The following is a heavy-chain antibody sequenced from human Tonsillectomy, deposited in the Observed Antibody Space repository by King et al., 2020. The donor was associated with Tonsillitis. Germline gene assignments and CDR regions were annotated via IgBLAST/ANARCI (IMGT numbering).Heavy chain of an antibody. CDR3: ARQRDYRGHLYGLDV. V-gene: IGHV3-73*02. CDR1: GFIFSGSA. J-gene: IGHJ6*02. Sequence: VQLVESGGGLVQPGGSLRLSCAASGFIFSGSAIHWVRQTSGKGLEWMGRVRTKPYTYATDDDGSLKGRFDISRDDAENTAYLQMNSLKIEDTAVYYCARQRDYRGHLYGLDVWGQGTTVSVSS. CDR2: VRTKPYTYAT. D-gene: IGHD4-11*01.